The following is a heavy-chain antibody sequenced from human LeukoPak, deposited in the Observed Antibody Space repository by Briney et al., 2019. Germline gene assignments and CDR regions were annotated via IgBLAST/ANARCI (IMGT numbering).Heavy chain of an antibody. CDR2: ISDDSSFT. Sequence: PGGSLRLSCAASGLFFGKYAMAWVRQAPGKGLECVSIISDDSSFTYYLDSVKGRSTIFRDNSKNTLYLHMNSLKAEGTAVYYCAKGRCSGPGCDSFDYWGQGTLVTVSS. V-gene: IGHV3-23*01. CDR1: GLFFGKYA. J-gene: IGHJ4*02. CDR3: AKGRCSGPGCDSFDY. D-gene: IGHD5-12*01.